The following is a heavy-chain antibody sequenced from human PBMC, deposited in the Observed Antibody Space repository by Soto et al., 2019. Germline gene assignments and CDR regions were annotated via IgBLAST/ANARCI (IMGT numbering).Heavy chain of an antibody. CDR3: ARDKVIAVAGTGYYYYGMDV. CDR1: GGSISSYY. CDR2: IYYSGST. Sequence: SETLSLTCTVSGGSISSYYWSWIGLPPGKGLEWIGYIYYSGSTNYNPSLKSRVTISVDTSKNQFSLKLSSVTAADTAVYYCARDKVIAVAGTGYYYYGMDVWGQGTTVTVSS. D-gene: IGHD6-19*01. J-gene: IGHJ6*02. V-gene: IGHV4-59*01.